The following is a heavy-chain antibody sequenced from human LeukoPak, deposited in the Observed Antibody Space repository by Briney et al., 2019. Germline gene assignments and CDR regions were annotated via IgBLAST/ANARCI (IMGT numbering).Heavy chain of an antibody. D-gene: IGHD6-6*01. V-gene: IGHV1-46*01. CDR1: GYTFTSYY. CDR3: ASTDSSSSGADY. Sequence: ASVTVSCTASGYTFTSYYMHWVRQAPGQGLEWMGIINPSGGNTSYAQKFQGRVTMTRDTSTSTVYMELSSLRSEDTAVYYCASTDSSSSGADYRGQGTLVTVSS. J-gene: IGHJ4*02. CDR2: INPSGGNT.